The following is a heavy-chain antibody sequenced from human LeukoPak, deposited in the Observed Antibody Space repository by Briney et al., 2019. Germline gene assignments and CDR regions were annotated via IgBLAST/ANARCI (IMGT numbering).Heavy chain of an antibody. CDR3: ARVPARHQQPYYYDSSGSVYYFDY. D-gene: IGHD3-22*01. CDR2: MNPNSGNT. V-gene: IGHV1-8*01. J-gene: IGHJ4*02. Sequence: ASVKVSCTASGYTFTSYDINWVRQAPGQGLEWMGWMNPNSGNTGYAQKFQGRVTMTRNTSIGTAYMELSSLRSEDTAVYYCARVPARHQQPYYYDSSGSVYYFDYWGQGTLVTVSS. CDR1: GYTFTSYD.